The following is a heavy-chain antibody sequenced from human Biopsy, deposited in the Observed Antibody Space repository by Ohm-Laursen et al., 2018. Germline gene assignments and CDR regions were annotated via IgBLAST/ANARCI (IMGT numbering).Heavy chain of an antibody. CDR2: IYYTGST. CDR3: VRGVDYYDPYHYYALDV. V-gene: IGHV4-59*12. J-gene: IGHJ6*02. D-gene: IGHD3-22*01. CDR1: RDSISNYY. Sequence: ETLSLTCPVSRDSISNYYWTWIRQSPGKGLEWIGYIYYTGSTNYNPSVKSRVTISVDTSKNQFPLKVRSVTAADTAVYYCVRGVDYYDPYHYYALDVWGQGTTVTVSS.